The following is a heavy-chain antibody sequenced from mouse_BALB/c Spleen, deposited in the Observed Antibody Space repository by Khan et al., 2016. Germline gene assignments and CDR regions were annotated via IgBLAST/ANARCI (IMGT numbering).Heavy chain of an antibody. CDR3: ARGLGDAMDY. V-gene: IGHV14-3*02. Sequence: VQLQQSGAELVKPGASVKLSCTASGFNIKDTYMHWVKQRPEQGLEWIGRIDPANGNTKYDPKFQGKATITADTSSNTAYLQLSSLTSEATAVYYCARGLGDAMDYWGQGTSVTVSS. CDR1: GFNIKDTY. J-gene: IGHJ4*01. D-gene: IGHD3-3*01. CDR2: IDPANGNT.